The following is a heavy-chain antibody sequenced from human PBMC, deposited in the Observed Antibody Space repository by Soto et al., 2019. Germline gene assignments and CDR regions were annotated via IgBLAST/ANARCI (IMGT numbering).Heavy chain of an antibody. CDR1: GYTFTSYA. Sequence: ASVKVSCKASGYTFTSYAMHWVHQAPGQRLEWMGWINAGNGNTKYSQKFQGRVTITRDTSASTAYMELSSLRSEDTAVYYCARALHELMVTMDYWGQGTLVTVSS. CDR3: ARALHELMVTMDY. V-gene: IGHV1-3*01. J-gene: IGHJ4*02. D-gene: IGHD2-8*01. CDR2: INAGNGNT.